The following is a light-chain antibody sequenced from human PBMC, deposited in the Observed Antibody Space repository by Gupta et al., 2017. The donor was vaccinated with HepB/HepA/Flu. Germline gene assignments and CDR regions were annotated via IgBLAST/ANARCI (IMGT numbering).Light chain of an antibody. CDR3: NSRDSSGNNVV. CDR2: GKN. Sequence: SSELTQDPSVSVALGQTVSITCQGDSLRSYYASWYQQKPGQAPVLVIYGKNNRPSGIPDRFSGSSAGNTASLTITGAQAEDEADYYCNSRDSSGNNVVFGGGTKLTVL. V-gene: IGLV3-19*01. CDR1: SLRSYY. J-gene: IGLJ2*01.